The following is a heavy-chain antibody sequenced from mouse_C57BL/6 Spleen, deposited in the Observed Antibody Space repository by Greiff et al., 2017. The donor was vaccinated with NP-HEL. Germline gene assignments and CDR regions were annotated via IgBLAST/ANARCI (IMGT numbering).Heavy chain of an antibody. J-gene: IGHJ3*01. CDR2: ISSGSSTI. CDR3: ARARDGSSPAWFAY. Sequence: EVKLMESGGGLVKPGGSLKLSCAASGFTFSDYGMHWVRQAPGKGLEWVAYISSGSSTIYYADTVKGRFTISRDNAKNTLFLQMTSLRSEDTAMYYCARARDGSSPAWFAYWGQGTLVTVSA. D-gene: IGHD1-1*01. CDR1: GFTFSDYG. V-gene: IGHV5-17*01.